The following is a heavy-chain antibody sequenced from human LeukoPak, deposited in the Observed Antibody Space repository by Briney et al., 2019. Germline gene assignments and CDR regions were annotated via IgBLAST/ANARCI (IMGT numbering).Heavy chain of an antibody. CDR3: ARDHLCTSCIRYFDY. CDR1: GGTFSSYA. D-gene: IGHD2-2*01. J-gene: IGHJ4*02. V-gene: IGHV1-69*04. Sequence: ASVKVSCKASGGTFSSYAISWVRQAPGQGLEWMGRIIPILGIANYAQKFQGRVTITADKSTSTAYMELSSLRSEDTAVYYCARDHLCTSCIRYFDYWGQGTLVTVSS. CDR2: IIPILGIA.